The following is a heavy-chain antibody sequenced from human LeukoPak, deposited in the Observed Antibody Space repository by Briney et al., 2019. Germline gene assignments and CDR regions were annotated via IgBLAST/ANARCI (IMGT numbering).Heavy chain of an antibody. CDR3: ARVGPPPINIFDY. CDR2: ISSSSSYI. V-gene: IGHV3-21*01. D-gene: IGHD1-14*01. J-gene: IGHJ4*02. Sequence: KPGGSLRLSCAASGFTFSSYSMNWVRQAPGKGLGWVSSISSSSSYIYYADSVKGRFTISRDNAKNSLYLQMNSLRAEDTAVYYCARVGPPPINIFDYWGQGTLVTVSS. CDR1: GFTFSSYS.